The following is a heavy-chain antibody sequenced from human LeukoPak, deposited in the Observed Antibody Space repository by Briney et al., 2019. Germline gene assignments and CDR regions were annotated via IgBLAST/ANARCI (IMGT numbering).Heavy chain of an antibody. J-gene: IGHJ4*02. CDR1: GFTFSSYE. Sequence: GGSLRLSCAASGFTFSSYEMNWVRQAPGKGLEWISYISGRGRTIYYADSVKGRFTISRDNAKNSLYLQMNSLRAEDTAVYYCAQAAAGMSPTDYWGQGTLVTVAS. D-gene: IGHD6-13*01. CDR2: ISGRGRTI. V-gene: IGHV3-48*03. CDR3: AQAAAGMSPTDY.